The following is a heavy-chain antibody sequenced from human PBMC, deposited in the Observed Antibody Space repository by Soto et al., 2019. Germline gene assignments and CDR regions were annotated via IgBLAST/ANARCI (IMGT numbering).Heavy chain of an antibody. CDR2: IDNGGTNT. J-gene: IGHJ3*02. Sequence: PGGSLRLSCAGSGYNFGGFWMHWVRQAPGKGLVWVSHIDNGGTNTAYADAVKCRFTISRDNAKNTLYLQMNSLRAEDTAVYYCAKDRGRPDAFNIWGQGTRVTVSS. D-gene: IGHD3-10*01. CDR1: GYNFGGFW. CDR3: AKDRGRPDAFNI. V-gene: IGHV3-74*01.